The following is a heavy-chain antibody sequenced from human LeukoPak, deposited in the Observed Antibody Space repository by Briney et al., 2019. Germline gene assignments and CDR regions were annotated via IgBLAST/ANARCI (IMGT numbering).Heavy chain of an antibody. CDR2: ISSSGSTI. D-gene: IGHD3-22*01. CDR1: GFTFSDYY. Sequence: GGSLRLSCAASGFTFSDYYMSWIRQAPGKGLEWVSYISSSGSTIYYADSVKGRFTISRDNAKNSLYLQMNSLRAEDTAVYYCARDAGTDYYDSSGQFDYWGQGTLVTVSS. J-gene: IGHJ4*02. V-gene: IGHV3-11*04. CDR3: ARDAGTDYYDSSGQFDY.